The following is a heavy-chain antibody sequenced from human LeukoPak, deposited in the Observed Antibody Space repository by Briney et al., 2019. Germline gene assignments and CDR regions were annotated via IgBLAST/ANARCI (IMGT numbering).Heavy chain of an antibody. V-gene: IGHV1-2*02. CDR3: AREGSYCAGGDCYSFDF. D-gene: IGHD2-21*02. Sequence: ASVKVSCKASGYRFISHYIHWVRQAPGLGPEWLGWMHAGNGNTRYPAKFEGRVTMTRDTYSNTAYMDLTSLTSDDTAIYYCAREGSYCAGGDCYSFDFWGQGTLITVSS. CDR1: GYRFISHY. CDR2: MHAGNGNT. J-gene: IGHJ4*02.